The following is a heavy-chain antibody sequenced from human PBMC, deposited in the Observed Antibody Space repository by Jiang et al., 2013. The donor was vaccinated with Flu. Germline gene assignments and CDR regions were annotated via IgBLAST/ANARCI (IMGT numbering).Heavy chain of an antibody. CDR1: GGSISSSSYY. D-gene: IGHD3-3*01. V-gene: IGHV4-39*01. CDR3: ARPYDFSPAHPFDY. CDR2: IYYSGST. Sequence: LLKPSETLPLTCTVSGGSISSSSYYWGWIRQPPGKGLEWIGSIYYSGSTYYNPSLKSRVTISVDTSKNQFSLKLSSVTAADTAVYYCARPYDFSPAHPFDYWGQGTLVTVSS. J-gene: IGHJ4*02.